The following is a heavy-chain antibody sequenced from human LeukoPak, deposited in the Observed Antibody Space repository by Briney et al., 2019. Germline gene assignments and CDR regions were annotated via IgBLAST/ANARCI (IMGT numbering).Heavy chain of an antibody. J-gene: IGHJ3*02. Sequence: GGSLRLSCLGSGFSFGDFALRWFRQAPGQGLEWVGFVRGKASGATTEYAASVKGRFSISRDESKTIAYLQMNSLKPEDTAVYYCSRDKYGDYITAFDIWGQGTMVTVSS. CDR2: VRGKASGATT. V-gene: IGHV3-49*03. CDR3: SRDKYGDYITAFDI. CDR1: GFSFGDFA. D-gene: IGHD4-17*01.